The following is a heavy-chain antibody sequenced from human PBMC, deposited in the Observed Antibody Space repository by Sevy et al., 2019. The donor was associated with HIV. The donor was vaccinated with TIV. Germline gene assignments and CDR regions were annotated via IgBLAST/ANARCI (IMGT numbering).Heavy chain of an antibody. D-gene: IGHD4-4*01. J-gene: IGHJ4*02. CDR3: VRQGVEMTTIDDY. CDR2: IYYSGTT. Sequence: SETLSLTCTVSGGSISSSSSHWGWIRQAPGKGLEWIASIYYSGTTYYNPSLKSRVTISVDTSKNQFSLKVSSVTAADTAVYYCVRQGVEMTTIDDYWGQGTLVTVSS. CDR1: GGSISSSSSH. V-gene: IGHV4-39*01.